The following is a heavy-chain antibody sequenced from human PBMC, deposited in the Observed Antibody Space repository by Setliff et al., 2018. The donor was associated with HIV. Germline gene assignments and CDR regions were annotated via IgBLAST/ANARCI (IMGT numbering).Heavy chain of an antibody. CDR2: INAGNGNT. D-gene: IGHD2-8*02. Sequence: ASVKVSCKASGYTFTSYAMHWVRQAPGQRLEWMGWINAGNGNTKYSQKFQGRVTITRDTSASTAYMELSSLRPEDTAVYYCARLVVLVPGHMEYYDYWGQGSLVTVSS. J-gene: IGHJ4*02. CDR3: ARLVVLVPGHMEYYDY. CDR1: GYTFTSYA. V-gene: IGHV1-3*01.